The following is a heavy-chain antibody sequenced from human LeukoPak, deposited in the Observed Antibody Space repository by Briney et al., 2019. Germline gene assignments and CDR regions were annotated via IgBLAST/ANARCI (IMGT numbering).Heavy chain of an antibody. CDR3: AKERADAFDI. CDR1: GGSFSGYY. Sequence: SETLSLTCAVYGGSFSGYYWSWIRQPPGKGLEWIGEINHSGSTNYNPSLKSRVTISVDTSKNQFSLKLSSVTAADTAVYYCAKERADAFDIWGQGTMVTVSS. CDR2: INHSGST. J-gene: IGHJ3*02. V-gene: IGHV4-34*01.